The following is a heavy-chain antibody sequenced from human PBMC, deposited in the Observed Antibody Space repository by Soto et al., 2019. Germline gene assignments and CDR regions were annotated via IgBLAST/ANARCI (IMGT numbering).Heavy chain of an antibody. V-gene: IGHV1-18*04. J-gene: IGHJ6*02. CDR1: GYTFTSYG. CDR2: ISAYNGNT. CDR3: ARFIAAAGNYYYYYGMDV. Sequence: AASVKVSCKASGYTFTSYGISWVRQAPGQGLEWMGWISAYNGNTNYAQKLQGRVTMTTDTSTSTAYMELRSLRSDDTAVYYCARFIAAAGNYYYYYGMDVWGQGTTVTVSS. D-gene: IGHD6-13*01.